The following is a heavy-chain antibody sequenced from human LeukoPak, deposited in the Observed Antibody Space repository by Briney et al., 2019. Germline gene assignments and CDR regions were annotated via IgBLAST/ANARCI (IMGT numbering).Heavy chain of an antibody. J-gene: IGHJ3*02. Sequence: SETLSLTCTVSGASISSGDYYWSWVRQPPGKGLEWIGCIFYSGSTYYNPSLKSRVTLSVDTSKNQFSLEVNTVTAADTALYYCARSSWDNGSGTGAFDIWGQGTMVTVSS. CDR3: ARSSWDNGSGTGAFDI. CDR2: IFYSGST. CDR1: GASISSGDYY. D-gene: IGHD1-26*01. V-gene: IGHV4-30-4*01.